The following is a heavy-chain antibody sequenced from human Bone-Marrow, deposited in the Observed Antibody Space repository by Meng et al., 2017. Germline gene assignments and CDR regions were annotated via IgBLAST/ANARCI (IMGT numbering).Heavy chain of an antibody. CDR3: ARAEDYGDYSRGVYYFDY. D-gene: IGHD4-17*01. V-gene: IGHV1-2*06. CDR2: INPNSGGT. CDR1: GYTFTGYY. Sequence: ASVKVSCKASGYTFTGYYMHWVRQAPGQGLEWMGRINPNSGGTNYAQKFQGRVTMTRDTSISTAYMELSRLRSDDTAVYYCARAEDYGDYSRGVYYFDYWGQGTLVTVSS. J-gene: IGHJ4*02.